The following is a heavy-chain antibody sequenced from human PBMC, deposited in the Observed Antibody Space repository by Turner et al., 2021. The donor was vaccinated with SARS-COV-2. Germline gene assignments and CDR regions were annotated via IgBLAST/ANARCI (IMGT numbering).Heavy chain of an antibody. J-gene: IGHJ6*02. D-gene: IGHD5-18*01. Sequence: QLQLQESGQGLVKPSETLSLTCSLSGGSISSSTYYWGWFRQPPGKGLEGIGNIYYSGITYYNPSLKSRVTISVDTSKNQFSLKLSSVTAADTAVYYCARLIDTAMDYNGMDVWGQGTTVTVSS. CDR2: IYYSGIT. CDR3: ARLIDTAMDYNGMDV. V-gene: IGHV4-39*01. CDR1: GGSISSSTYY.